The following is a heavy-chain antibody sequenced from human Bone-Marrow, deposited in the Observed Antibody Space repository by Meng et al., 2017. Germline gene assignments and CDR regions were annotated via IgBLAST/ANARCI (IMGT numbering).Heavy chain of an antibody. J-gene: IGHJ6*02. CDR3: ARSKDPSRNYYYYGMDV. D-gene: IGHD5-24*01. Sequence: GESLKISCAASGFTFSSYWMSWVRQAPGKGLEWVANIKQDGSEKDYVDSVKGRFTISGDNSKNTLYLQMDSLRADDTAVYYCARSKDPSRNYYYYGMDVWGPGTTVTVAS. CDR1: GFTFSSYW. V-gene: IGHV3-7*01. CDR2: IKQDGSEK.